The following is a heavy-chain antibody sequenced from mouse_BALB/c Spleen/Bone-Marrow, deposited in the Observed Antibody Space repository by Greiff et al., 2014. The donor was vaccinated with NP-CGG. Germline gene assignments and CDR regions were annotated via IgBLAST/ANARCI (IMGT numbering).Heavy chain of an antibody. CDR3: ARSRDYGSSYYAMDY. CDR1: GFNIKDTY. D-gene: IGHD1-1*01. CDR2: IDPANGNT. V-gene: IGHV14-3*02. Sequence: EVKLVESGAELVKPGASVKLSCTASGFNIKDTYMHWVKQRPEQGLEWIGRIDPANGNTKYDPKFQGKATITADTSSNTACLQLSSLTSEDTAVYYCARSRDYGSSYYAMDYWGQGTSVTVSS. J-gene: IGHJ4*01.